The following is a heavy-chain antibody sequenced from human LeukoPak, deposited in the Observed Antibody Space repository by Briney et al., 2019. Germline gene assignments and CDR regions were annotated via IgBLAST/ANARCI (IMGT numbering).Heavy chain of an antibody. J-gene: IGHJ3*01. D-gene: IGHD5-24*01. CDR1: GFTFSRSN. CDR2: ITTSSSYI. V-gene: IGHV3-21*04. Sequence: GGSLRLSCAASGFTFSRSNMNWVRQAPGKGLEWVSSITTSSSYIYYADSVKGRFTISRDNAKNSLYLQMDSLRGEDTAVYYCAMKAVPRPRLHDAFDFWGQGTVVSVSS. CDR3: AMKAVPRPRLHDAFDF.